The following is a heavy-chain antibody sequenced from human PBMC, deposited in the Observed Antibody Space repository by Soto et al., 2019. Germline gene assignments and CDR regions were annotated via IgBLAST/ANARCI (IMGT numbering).Heavy chain of an antibody. V-gene: IGHV1-2*02. Sequence: GASVKVSCKASGYTFTNYYIHWVRQAPGQGLEWMAIINPTGGGTNYAQKFQGRVTLTRDTSISTAYMELSRLRSEDTAMYYCARVLAAAGTAYDYWGQGTLVTVSS. D-gene: IGHD6-13*01. CDR2: INPTGGGT. CDR1: GYTFTNYY. J-gene: IGHJ4*02. CDR3: ARVLAAAGTAYDY.